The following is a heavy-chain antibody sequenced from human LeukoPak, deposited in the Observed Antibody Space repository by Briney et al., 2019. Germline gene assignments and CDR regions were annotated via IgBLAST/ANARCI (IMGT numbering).Heavy chain of an antibody. CDR1: AFTFRRYW. CDR2: IKEGGSKK. Sequence: GGSLSLSCAASAFTFRRYWMSWVRQAPGKGLDWVANIKEGGSKKYYVDSVKGRFTISRDNAKNSLYLQMNSLRAEDTAVYYCARDGRDGYIDYWGQGTLVTVSS. CDR3: ARDGRDGYIDY. V-gene: IGHV3-7*01. D-gene: IGHD5-24*01. J-gene: IGHJ4*02.